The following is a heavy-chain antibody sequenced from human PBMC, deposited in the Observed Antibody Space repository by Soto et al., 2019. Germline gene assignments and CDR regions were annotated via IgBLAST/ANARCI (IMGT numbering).Heavy chain of an antibody. CDR1: GGSITNFY. CDR2: IYYTGDT. J-gene: IGHJ4*02. D-gene: IGHD3-3*02. Sequence: EALSLTCTVSGGSITNFYWNWFRQPPGKGLEWIGYIYYTGDTNYNPSLMSRVTMSVDTSKNQFSLKLTSVTATDTAVYYCARLHVWTGHPEDYWGPGVLVTVSS. CDR3: ARLHVWTGHPEDY. V-gene: IGHV4-59*08.